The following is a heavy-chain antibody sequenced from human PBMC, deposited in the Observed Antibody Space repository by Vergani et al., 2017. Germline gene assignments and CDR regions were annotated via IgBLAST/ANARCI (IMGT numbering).Heavy chain of an antibody. V-gene: IGHV4-34*01. D-gene: IGHD6-6*01. CDR3: ARGRPAARPHYYYYYMDV. CDR1: GGSFSGYY. Sequence: QVQLQQWGAGLLTPSETLSLTCAVYGGSFSGYYWSWIRQPPGKGLEWIWEIKHSGSTNYNPSLKSRVTISVDTSKNQFSLRLSSVTAADTAVYYCARGRPAARPHYYYYYMDVWGKGTTVTVSS. J-gene: IGHJ6*03. CDR2: IKHSGST.